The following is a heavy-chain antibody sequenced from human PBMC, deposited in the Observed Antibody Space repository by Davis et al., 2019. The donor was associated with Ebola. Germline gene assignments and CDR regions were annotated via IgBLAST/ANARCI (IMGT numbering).Heavy chain of an antibody. CDR3: ARDGPNYDVDY. D-gene: IGHD3-22*01. Sequence: GESLKISCAVSGFTFSNFWMTWVRQAPGKGLEWVAFIRSEATSQDYGKSVQGRFFISRDDSKNTLYLQMNSLRVDDTAVYFCARDGPNYDVDYWGQGTLVTVSA. CDR2: IRSEATSQ. V-gene: IGHV3-30*02. J-gene: IGHJ4*02. CDR1: GFTFSNFW.